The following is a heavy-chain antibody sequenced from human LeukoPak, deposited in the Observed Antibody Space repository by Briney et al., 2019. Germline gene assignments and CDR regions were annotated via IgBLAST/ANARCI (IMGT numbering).Heavy chain of an antibody. CDR1: GITLSNYG. CDR3: AKRGVVIRVILVGFHKEAYYFDS. CDR2: IRDSGGST. V-gene: IGHV3-23*01. J-gene: IGHJ4*02. Sequence: GGSLRLSCAVSGITLSNYGMSWVRQAPGKGLEWVAGIRDSGGSTNYADSVKGRFTISRDNPKNTLYLKMNSLRAEDTAVYFCAKRGVVIRVILVGFHKEAYYFDSWGQGALVTVSS. D-gene: IGHD3-22*01.